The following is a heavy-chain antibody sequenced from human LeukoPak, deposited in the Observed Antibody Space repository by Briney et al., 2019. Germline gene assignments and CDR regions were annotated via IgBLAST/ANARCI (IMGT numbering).Heavy chain of an antibody. Sequence: ASVKVSCKASGYTFTSYAMHWVRQAPGQRLEWMGWINAGNGNTKYSREFQGRVTITRDTSASTAYMELSSLRSEDMAVYYCARDRGRIAARPEYYFDYWGQGTLVTVSS. CDR3: ARDRGRIAARPEYYFDY. J-gene: IGHJ4*02. D-gene: IGHD6-6*01. CDR2: INAGNGNT. V-gene: IGHV1-3*03. CDR1: GYTFTSYA.